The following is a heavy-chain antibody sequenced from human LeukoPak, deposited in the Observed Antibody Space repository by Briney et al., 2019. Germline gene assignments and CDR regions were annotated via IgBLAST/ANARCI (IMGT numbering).Heavy chain of an antibody. CDR2: ISGSGGSA. V-gene: IGHV3-23*01. Sequence: SGGSLRLSCAAPGFTFSNYAMSWVRQAPGKGLEWVSPISGSGGSAYYADSVKGRFTISRDNSKNTLYLQMNSLRAEDTAVYYCAKLLRGVVVPYYDYWGQGTLVTVSS. CDR3: AKLLRGVVVPYYDY. CDR1: GFTFSNYA. J-gene: IGHJ4*02. D-gene: IGHD3-10*01.